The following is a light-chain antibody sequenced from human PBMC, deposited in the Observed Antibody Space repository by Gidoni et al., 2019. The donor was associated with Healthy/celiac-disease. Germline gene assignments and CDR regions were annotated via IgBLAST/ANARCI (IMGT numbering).Light chain of an antibody. Sequence: DIVMSQPPDSLAVSLGERPTINCKSSQSVLYSSNNKNYLAWYQQKPGQPPKLLIYWASTRESGVPDRFSGSGSGTDFTLTISSLQAEDVAVYYCQQYYSTPQTFGQGTKVEIK. CDR2: WAS. CDR3: QQYYSTPQT. J-gene: IGKJ1*01. V-gene: IGKV4-1*01. CDR1: QSVLYSSNNKNY.